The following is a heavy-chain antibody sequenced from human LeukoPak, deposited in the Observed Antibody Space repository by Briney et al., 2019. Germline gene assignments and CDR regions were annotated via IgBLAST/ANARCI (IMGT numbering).Heavy chain of an antibody. CDR2: INHSGST. CDR3: ARSATDFDAFDI. V-gene: IGHV4-34*01. J-gene: IGHJ3*02. D-gene: IGHD2-15*01. Sequence: SETLSLTCAIYGGSFSGYYWSWIRQPPGKGLEWIGEINHSGSTNYNPSLKSRVTISVDTSKNQFSLKLSSVTAADTAVYYCARSATDFDAFDIWGQGTMVTVSS. CDR1: GGSFSGYY.